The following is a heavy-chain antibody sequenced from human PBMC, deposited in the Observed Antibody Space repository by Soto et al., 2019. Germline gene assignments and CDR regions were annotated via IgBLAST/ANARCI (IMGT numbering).Heavy chain of an antibody. D-gene: IGHD2-8*01. CDR2: IYYSGST. Sequence: PSETLSLTCPVSGGSIISGDYYWSWIRQHPGKGLEWIGYIYYSGSTNYNPSLKSRVTISVDTSKNQFSLKLSSVTAADTAVYYCARRYAGNFDYWGQGTLVTVSS. CDR3: ARRYAGNFDY. CDR1: GGSIISGDYY. V-gene: IGHV4-61*08. J-gene: IGHJ4*02.